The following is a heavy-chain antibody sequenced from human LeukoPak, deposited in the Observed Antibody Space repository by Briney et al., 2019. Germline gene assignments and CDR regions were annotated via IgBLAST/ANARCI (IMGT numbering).Heavy chain of an antibody. V-gene: IGHV3-66*01. CDR1: GFTVSSNY. CDR3: ARSKIFGVAKSPGYFDY. J-gene: IGHJ4*02. Sequence: GGSLRLSCAASGFTVSSNYMSWVRQAPGKGLEWVSVIYSGGSTYYADSVKGRFTISRDNSKNTLYLQMNSLRAEDTAVYYCARSKIFGVAKSPGYFDYWGQGTLVTVSS. D-gene: IGHD3-3*01. CDR2: IYSGGST.